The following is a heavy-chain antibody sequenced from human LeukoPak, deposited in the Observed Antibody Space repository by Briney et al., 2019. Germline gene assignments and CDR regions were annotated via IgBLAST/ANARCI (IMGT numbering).Heavy chain of an antibody. D-gene: IGHD1-26*01. J-gene: IGHJ4*02. CDR1: GFTFSSYA. CDR2: ISGSGGTT. V-gene: IGHV3-23*01. Sequence: TGGSLRLSCAASGFTFSSYAMSWVRQAPGKGLEWVSAISGSGGTTYYADSVKGRFTISRDNSKNTLYLQMNSLRAEDTAVYYCALRGVGANFDYWGQGTLVTVSS. CDR3: ALRGVGANFDY.